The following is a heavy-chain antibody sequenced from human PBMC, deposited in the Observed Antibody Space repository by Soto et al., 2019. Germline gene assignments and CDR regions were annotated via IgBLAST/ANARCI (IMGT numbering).Heavy chain of an antibody. CDR3: TTGLGYYDPYGMDV. V-gene: IGHV3-15*01. CDR1: GITVSDVW. D-gene: IGHD3-16*01. CDR2: IKPRSDGGTS. J-gene: IGHJ6*02. Sequence: KPGGSLRLSCEVSGITVSDVWMSWVRQAPGKGLECIGRIKPRSDGGTSDDAAPVNGRFTISRDDSQSTLYLQMNSLKIEDTAVYFCTTGLGYYDPYGMDVWGQGTTVTVSS.